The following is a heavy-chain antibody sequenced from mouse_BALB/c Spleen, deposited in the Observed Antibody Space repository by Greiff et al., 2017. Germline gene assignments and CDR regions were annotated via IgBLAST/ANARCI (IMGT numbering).Heavy chain of an antibody. Sequence: DVKLQESGAELVRSGASVKLSCTASGFNIKDYYMHWVKQRPEQGLEWIGWIDPENGDTEYAPKFQGKATMTADTSSNTAYLQLSSLTSEDTAVYYCNAKDPHYGSSYGGAMDYWGQGTSVTVSS. CDR3: NAKDPHYGSSYGGAMDY. V-gene: IGHV14-4*02. CDR2: IDPENGDT. CDR1: GFNIKDYY. J-gene: IGHJ4*01. D-gene: IGHD1-1*01.